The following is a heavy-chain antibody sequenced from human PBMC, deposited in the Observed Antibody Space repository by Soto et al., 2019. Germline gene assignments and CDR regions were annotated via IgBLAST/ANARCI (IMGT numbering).Heavy chain of an antibody. V-gene: IGHV1-2*04. J-gene: IGHJ6*02. Sequence: VASVKGSFRASGYTFTGYYMHWVRQAPGQGLEWMGWINPNSGGTNYAQKFQGWVTMTRDTSISTAYMEMSRMRSDDTAVYYCARDGGQKLVYYYYYYGMDVWGQGTTVTVSS. CDR3: ARDGGQKLVYYYYYYGMDV. CDR1: GYTFTGYY. CDR2: INPNSGGT. D-gene: IGHD6-13*01.